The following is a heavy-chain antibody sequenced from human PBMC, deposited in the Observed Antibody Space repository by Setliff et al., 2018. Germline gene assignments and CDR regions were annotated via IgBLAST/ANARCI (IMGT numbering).Heavy chain of an antibody. CDR2: ISEDGSDT. CDR3: ATTRVWIPVLDY. CDR1: GFTISYYA. D-gene: IGHD5-18*01. J-gene: IGHJ4*02. Sequence: PGGSLRLSCAASGFTISYYAIHWVRQAPGKGLVWVSRISEDGSDTTYADSVKGRFTISRDSAKNSVYLQMNSLRAEDTAIYYCATTRVWIPVLDYCGQGTLVTVSS. V-gene: IGHV3-74*01.